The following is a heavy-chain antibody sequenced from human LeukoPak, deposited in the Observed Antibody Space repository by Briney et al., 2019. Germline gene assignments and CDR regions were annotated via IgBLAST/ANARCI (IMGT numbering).Heavy chain of an antibody. CDR1: GGSISSGDYY. D-gene: IGHD3-22*01. CDR2: IYYSGST. Sequence: SQTLSLTCTVSGGSISSGDYYWSWIRQPPGKGLEWIGYIYYSGSTYYNPSLKSRVTISVDTSKNQLSLKLSSVTAADTAVYYCAGYDSSGYLDYWGQGTLVTVSS. J-gene: IGHJ4*02. CDR3: AGYDSSGYLDY. V-gene: IGHV4-30-4*08.